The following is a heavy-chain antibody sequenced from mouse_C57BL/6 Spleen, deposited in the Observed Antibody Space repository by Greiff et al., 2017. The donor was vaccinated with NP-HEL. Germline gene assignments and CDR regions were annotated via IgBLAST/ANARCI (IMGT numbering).Heavy chain of an antibody. CDR1: GYTFTSYG. J-gene: IGHJ4*01. CDR3: ARGGYDGYSSYAMDY. D-gene: IGHD2-3*01. V-gene: IGHV1-81*01. CDR2: IYPRSGNT. Sequence: VQLQQSGAELARPGASVKLSCKASGYTFTSYGISWVKQRTGQGLEWIGEIYPRSGNTYYNEKFKGKATLTADKSSSTAYMELRSLTSDDSAVYFGARGGYDGYSSYAMDYWGQGTSVTVSS.